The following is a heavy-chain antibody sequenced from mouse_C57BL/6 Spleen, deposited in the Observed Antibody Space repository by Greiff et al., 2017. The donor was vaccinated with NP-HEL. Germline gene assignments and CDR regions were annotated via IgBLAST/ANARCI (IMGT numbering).Heavy chain of an antibody. J-gene: IGHJ2*01. CDR2: ISGGGGNT. CDR1: GFTFSSYT. CDR3: ARQGGLPYFDY. D-gene: IGHD2-4*01. Sequence: EVQLVESGGGLVKPGGSLKLSCAASGFTFSSYTMSWVRQTPEKRLEWVATISGGGGNTYYPDSVKGRFTISRDNAKNTLYLQMSSLRSEDTALYYCARQGGLPYFDYWGQGPTLTVSS. V-gene: IGHV5-9*01.